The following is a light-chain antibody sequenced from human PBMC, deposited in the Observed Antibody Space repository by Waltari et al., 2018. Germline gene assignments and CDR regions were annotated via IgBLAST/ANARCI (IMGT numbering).Light chain of an antibody. CDR1: SSDVGFYNY. J-gene: IGLJ3*02. Sequence: QSALTQPASVSGSPGQSITISCNGTSSDVGFYNYVSWYQQHPGKAPKLMIYDVSERPSGVSNRCSGSKSGNTASLTISGLQAEDEADYYCNSYAGSSSWVFGGGTKLTVL. CDR2: DVS. V-gene: IGLV2-14*01. CDR3: NSYAGSSSWV.